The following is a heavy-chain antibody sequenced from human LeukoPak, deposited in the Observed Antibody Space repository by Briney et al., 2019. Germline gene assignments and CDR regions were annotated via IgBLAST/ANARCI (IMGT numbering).Heavy chain of an antibody. J-gene: IGHJ4*02. D-gene: IGHD1-26*01. CDR3: ARHIVGATRFDY. V-gene: IGHV4-39*01. Sequence: PETLSLTCTVSGGSISSSSYYWGWIRQPPGKGLEWIGSIYYSGSTYYNPSLKSRVTISVDTSKNQFSLKLSSVAAADTAVYYCARHIVGATRFDYWGQGTLVTVSS. CDR2: IYYSGST. CDR1: GGSISSSSYY.